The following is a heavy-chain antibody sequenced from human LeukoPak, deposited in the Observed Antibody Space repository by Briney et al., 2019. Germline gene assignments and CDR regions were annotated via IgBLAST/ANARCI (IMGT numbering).Heavy chain of an antibody. V-gene: IGHV4-30-4*01. CDR1: GGSISSGDYY. D-gene: IGHD3-22*01. Sequence: SETLSLTCTVSGGSISSGDYYWSWIRQPPGKGLEWIGYIYYSGSTYYNPSLKSRVTISVDTSKNQLSLKLSSVTAADTAVYYCARDLTDSSGYSSDYWGQGTLVTVSS. CDR3: ARDLTDSSGYSSDY. J-gene: IGHJ4*02. CDR2: IYYSGST.